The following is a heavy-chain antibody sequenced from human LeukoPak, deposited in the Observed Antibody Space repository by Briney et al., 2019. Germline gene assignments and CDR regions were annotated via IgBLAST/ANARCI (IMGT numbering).Heavy chain of an antibody. D-gene: IGHD3-22*01. Sequence: PGGSLRLSCAASEFTFSSYSMSWLRQAPGKGLEWVSSISSSSSYIYYADSVKGRFTISRDNAKNSLFLQMNSLRAEDTAVYYCARDSLYDRSRYFDFWGQGTLVTVSS. CDR2: ISSSSSYI. CDR3: ARDSLYDRSRYFDF. J-gene: IGHJ4*02. CDR1: EFTFSSYS. V-gene: IGHV3-21*01.